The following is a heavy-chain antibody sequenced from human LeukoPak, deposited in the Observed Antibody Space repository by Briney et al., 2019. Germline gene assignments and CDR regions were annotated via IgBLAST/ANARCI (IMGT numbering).Heavy chain of an antibody. CDR3: AKDRFPKYSSGWSPNY. V-gene: IGHV3-11*01. Sequence: KSGGSLRLSCAASGFTFSDYYMSWIRQAPGKGLEWVSYISSSGSTIYYADSVKGRFTISRDNAKNSLYLQMNSLRAEDTALYYCAKDRFPKYSSGWSPNYWGQGTLVTVSS. J-gene: IGHJ4*02. CDR1: GFTFSDYY. CDR2: ISSSGSTI. D-gene: IGHD6-19*01.